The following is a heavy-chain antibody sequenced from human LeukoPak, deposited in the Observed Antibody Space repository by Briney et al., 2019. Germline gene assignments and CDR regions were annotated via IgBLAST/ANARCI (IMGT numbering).Heavy chain of an antibody. CDR3: ARVLRYFDWLLPFDY. CDR2: MNPNSGNT. V-gene: IGHV1-8*01. D-gene: IGHD3-9*01. CDR1: GYTFTSYD. Sequence: ASVKVSCKASGYTFTSYDINWVRQATGQGLAWMGWMNPNSGNTGYAQKFQGRVTMTRNTSISTAYMGLSSLRSEDTAVYYCARVLRYFDWLLPFDYWGQGTLVTVSS. J-gene: IGHJ4*02.